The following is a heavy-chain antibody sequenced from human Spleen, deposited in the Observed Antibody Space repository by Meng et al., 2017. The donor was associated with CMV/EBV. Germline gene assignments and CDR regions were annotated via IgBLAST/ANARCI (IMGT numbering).Heavy chain of an antibody. J-gene: IGHJ4*02. D-gene: IGHD2-2*01. CDR2: INPNSGGT. CDR1: GYTFTGYY. Sequence: ASVKVSCKASGYTFTGYYMHWVRQAPGQGLEWMGWINPNSGGTNYAQKFQGRVTMTRDTSISTAYMELTSLRSDDTAVYYCARAKFVVVPAALGVHWGQGTLVTVSS. V-gene: IGHV1-2*02. CDR3: ARAKFVVVPAALGVH.